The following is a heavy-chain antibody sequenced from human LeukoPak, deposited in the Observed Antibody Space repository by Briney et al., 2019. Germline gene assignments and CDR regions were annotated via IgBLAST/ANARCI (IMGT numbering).Heavy chain of an antibody. Sequence: GGSLRLSCAASGFTFSSYEMNWVRQAPGKGLEWVSYISSSSSTIYYADSVKGRFTISRDNAKNSLYLQMNSLRAEDTAVYYCARVAARAGDYWGQGTLVTVSS. CDR2: ISSSSSTI. CDR3: ARVAARAGDY. CDR1: GFTFSSYE. J-gene: IGHJ4*02. V-gene: IGHV3-48*01.